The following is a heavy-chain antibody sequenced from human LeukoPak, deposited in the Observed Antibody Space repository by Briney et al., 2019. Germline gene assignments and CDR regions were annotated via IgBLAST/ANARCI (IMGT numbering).Heavy chain of an antibody. CDR1: GFTFSSYA. J-gene: IGHJ4*02. CDR3: AKASGWYYFDY. Sequence: VGSLGLSCAASGFTFSSYAMSWVRQAPGKGLEWVSAISGSGGSTYYADSVKGRFTISRDNSKNTLYLQMDSLRAGDTAVYYCAKASGWYYFDYWGQGTLVTVSS. D-gene: IGHD6-19*01. CDR2: ISGSGGST. V-gene: IGHV3-23*01.